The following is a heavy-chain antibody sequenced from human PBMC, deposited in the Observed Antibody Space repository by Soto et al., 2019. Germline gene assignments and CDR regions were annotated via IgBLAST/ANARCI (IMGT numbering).Heavy chain of an antibody. CDR1: GFTFSSYD. J-gene: IGHJ6*02. V-gene: IGHV3-30*09. CDR3: ASDPRRAFSNGNYYYYGLDV. D-gene: IGHD2-8*01. CDR2: ISFDGTEK. Sequence: QVQLVESGGGVVQPGGSLRLSCAVSGFTFSSYDMHWVRQAPGMGLEWIAFISFDGTEKHYGNSVTGRIAISRDNSKNTLYLQRRRLREGDTAMYYCASDPRRAFSNGNYYYYGLDVWGLGTAVTVSS.